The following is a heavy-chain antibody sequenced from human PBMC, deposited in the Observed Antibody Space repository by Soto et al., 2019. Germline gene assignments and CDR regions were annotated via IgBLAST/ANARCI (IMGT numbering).Heavy chain of an antibody. V-gene: IGHV5-51*01. D-gene: IGHD3-10*01. J-gene: IGHJ6*02. CDR1: GYSFTSYW. Sequence: GESLKISCKGSGYSFTSYWIGWVRQMPGKGLEWMGIIYPGDSDTRYSPSFQGQVTISADKSISTAYLQWSSLKASDTAMYYCAILSSMASYYYYGMDVWGQGTTVPVSS. CDR3: AILSSMASYYYYGMDV. CDR2: IYPGDSDT.